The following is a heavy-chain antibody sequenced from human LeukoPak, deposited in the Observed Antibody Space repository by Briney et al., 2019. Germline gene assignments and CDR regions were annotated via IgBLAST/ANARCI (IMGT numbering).Heavy chain of an antibody. Sequence: PSETLSLTCAVSGYSLTSGYYWAWIRQPPGKGLEWIGNIFHSGDTYYKPSLKSRVTISVDTSKNQFSLKLSSVTAADTAIYYCARRIYSSGWYFDYWGQGTLVTVSP. CDR3: ARRIYSSGWYFDY. V-gene: IGHV4-38-2*01. J-gene: IGHJ4*02. CDR1: GYSLTSGYY. D-gene: IGHD6-19*01. CDR2: IFHSGDT.